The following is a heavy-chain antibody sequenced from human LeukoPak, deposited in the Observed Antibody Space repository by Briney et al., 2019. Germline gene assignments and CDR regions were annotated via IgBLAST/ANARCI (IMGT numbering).Heavy chain of an antibody. J-gene: IGHJ4*02. CDR2: ISSSGSTI. CDR1: GFTFSDYY. V-gene: IGHV3-11*04. Sequence: GGSLRLSCAASGFTFSDYYMSWIRQAPGKGLEWVSYISSSGSTIYYADSVKGRFTISRDNAKNSLYLQMNSLRAEDTAVYYCARDNSSIVEDDGYFDYWGQGTLVTVSS. D-gene: IGHD1-26*01. CDR3: ARDNSSIVEDDGYFDY.